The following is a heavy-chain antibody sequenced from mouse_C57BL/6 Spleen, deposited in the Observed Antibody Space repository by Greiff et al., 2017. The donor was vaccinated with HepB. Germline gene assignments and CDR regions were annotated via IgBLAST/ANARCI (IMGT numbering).Heavy chain of an antibody. V-gene: IGHV14-4*01. D-gene: IGHD2-2*01. Sequence: EVKLVESGAELVRPGASVKLSCTASGFNIKDDYMHWVKQRPEQGLEWIGWIDPENGDTEYASKFQGKATITADTSSNTAYLQLSSLTSEDTAVYYCTSSMVTTNYWGQGTTLTVSS. CDR3: TSSMVTTNY. CDR1: GFNIKDDY. CDR2: IDPENGDT. J-gene: IGHJ2*01.